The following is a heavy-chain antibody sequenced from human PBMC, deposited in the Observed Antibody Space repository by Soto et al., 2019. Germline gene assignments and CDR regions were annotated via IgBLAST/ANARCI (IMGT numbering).Heavy chain of an antibody. V-gene: IGHV4-61*08. CDR3: ARDLPRTIYNSDYYTYGIDF. CDR1: GGSVSSGDFY. D-gene: IGHD3-3*01. J-gene: IGHJ6*02. Sequence: PETLSLTCTVSGGSVSSGDFYWSWVRQPPGKGLEWIGYIYYNGSTNYNPSLKSRATISSDTSKNQFSLRLFSVTAADTAVYYCARDLPRTIYNSDYYTYGIDFWGQGTPVTVSS. CDR2: IYYNGST.